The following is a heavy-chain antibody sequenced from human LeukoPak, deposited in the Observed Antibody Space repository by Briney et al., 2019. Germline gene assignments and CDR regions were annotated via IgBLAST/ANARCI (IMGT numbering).Heavy chain of an antibody. J-gene: IGHJ5*02. CDR1: GFTFSDYY. D-gene: IGHD6-13*01. CDR3: ARVLYSSWFDH. CDR2: ISSSGSTI. Sequence: GGSLRLSCAASGFTFSDYYMSWIRQAPGKGLEWVSYISSSGSTIYYADSVKGRFTISRDNAKNSLYLQMNSLIAEDTAVYYCARVLYSSWFDHWGQGTLVTVSS. V-gene: IGHV3-11*04.